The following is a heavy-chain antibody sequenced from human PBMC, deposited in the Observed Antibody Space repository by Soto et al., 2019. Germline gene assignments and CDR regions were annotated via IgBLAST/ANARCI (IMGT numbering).Heavy chain of an antibody. CDR3: AIRRMRISDILTGYPYYYYGMDV. CDR2: VDPEDGET. CDR1: GYTLTELS. D-gene: IGHD3-9*01. J-gene: IGHJ6*02. V-gene: IGHV1-24*01. Sequence: QVQLVQSGAEVKKPGASVKVSCKVSGYTLTELSMHWVRQAPGKGLEWMGGVDPEDGETIYAQKFQGSDTMTEDTSTDTAYMELSSLRSEDTAVYYCAIRRMRISDILTGYPYYYYGMDVWGQGTTVTVSS.